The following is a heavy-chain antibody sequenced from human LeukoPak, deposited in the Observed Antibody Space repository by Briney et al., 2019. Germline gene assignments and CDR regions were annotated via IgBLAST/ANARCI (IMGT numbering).Heavy chain of an antibody. CDR1: GGSISSYY. V-gene: IGHV4-4*07. CDR2: IYTSGST. D-gene: IGHD3/OR15-3a*01. CDR3: ARDFRGTNYHYYMDV. Sequence: SETLSLTCTVSGGSISSYYWSWIRQPAGKGLEWIGRIYTSGSTNYNPSLKSRVTISVDKSKNQFSLKLSSVTAADTAVYYCARDFRGTNYHYYMDVWGKGTTVTVSS. J-gene: IGHJ6*03.